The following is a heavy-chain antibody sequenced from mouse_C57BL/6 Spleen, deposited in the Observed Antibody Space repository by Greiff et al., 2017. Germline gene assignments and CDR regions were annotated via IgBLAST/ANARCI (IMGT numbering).Heavy chain of an antibody. V-gene: IGHV5-4*01. D-gene: IGHD2-2*01. CDR2: ISDGGSYT. CDR3: ARDGSPHWYFDV. Sequence: EVQGVESGGGLVKPGGSLKLSCAASGFTFSSYAMSWVRQTPEKRLEWVATISDGGSYTYYPDNVKGRFTISRDNAKNNLYLQMSHLKSEDTAMYYCARDGSPHWYFDVWGTGTTVTVSS. J-gene: IGHJ1*03. CDR1: GFTFSSYA.